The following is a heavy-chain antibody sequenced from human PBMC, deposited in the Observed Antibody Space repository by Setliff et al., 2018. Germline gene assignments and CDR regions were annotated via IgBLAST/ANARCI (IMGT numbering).Heavy chain of an antibody. D-gene: IGHD3-22*01. CDR2: FNVGHGYT. CDR3: ARGGGVNDDNSGFYRSFDY. J-gene: IGHJ4*02. CDR1: GYTFTTHG. V-gene: IGHV1-3*01. Sequence: ASVKVSCKASGYTFTTHGLHWVCQAPGQRLEWMGWFNVGHGYTKYSQKFQGRVTMTSDTSASTAYMELNSLRSEDTALYYCARGGGVNDDNSGFYRSFDYWGQGTLVTVS.